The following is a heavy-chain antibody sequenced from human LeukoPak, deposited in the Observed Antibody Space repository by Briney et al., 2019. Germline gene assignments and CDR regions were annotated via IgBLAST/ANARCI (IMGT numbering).Heavy chain of an antibody. J-gene: IGHJ4*02. CDR3: ARDLIG. CDR1: GFTFSSYA. CDR2: ISYVGSNK. V-gene: IGHV3-30-3*01. Sequence: GGSLRLSCAPSGFTFSSYAMHWVRQAPRKGLAWVAVISYVGSNKYYADSLKGRFTISRDNSKNTLYLQMNSLRAEYTAVYYCARDLIGWGQGTLVTVS. D-gene: IGHD2-15*01.